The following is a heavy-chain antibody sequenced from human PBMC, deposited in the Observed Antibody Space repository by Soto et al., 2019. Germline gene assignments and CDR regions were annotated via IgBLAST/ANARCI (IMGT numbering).Heavy chain of an antibody. CDR1: GFIFTSFG. D-gene: IGHD4-4*01. CDR2: ISYDGIDE. Sequence: QVQLVESGGGVVQPWTHPNLAAGTSGFIFTSFGMHWLRQAPGKGLEWVAVISYDGIDENYADSMKGRFGISRDKSKSTVYLLMNTLKVEDPDVYYCPKDFREVTTVAPYVSWAQGNQDTGSS. CDR3: PKDFREVTTVAPYVS. J-gene: IGHJ4*02. V-gene: IGHV3-30*18.